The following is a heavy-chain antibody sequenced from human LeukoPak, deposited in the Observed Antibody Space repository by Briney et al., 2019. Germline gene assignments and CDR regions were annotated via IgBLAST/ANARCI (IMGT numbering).Heavy chain of an antibody. D-gene: IGHD6-6*01. V-gene: IGHV3-23*01. CDR2: ISGSGGST. CDR3: AKDLRAARRGFDY. CDR1: GFTFSSSA. Sequence: GGSLRLSCAASGFTFSSSAMSWVRQAPGKGLEWVSAISGSGGSTYYADSVKGRFTISRDNSKNTLYLQMNSLRAEDTAVYYCAKDLRAARRGFDYWGQGTLVTVSS. J-gene: IGHJ4*02.